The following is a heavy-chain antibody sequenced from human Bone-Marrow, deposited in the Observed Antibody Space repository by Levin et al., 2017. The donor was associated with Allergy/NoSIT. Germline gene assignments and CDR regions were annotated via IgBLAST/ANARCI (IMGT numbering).Heavy chain of an antibody. CDR1: GGSIGSYY. V-gene: IGHV4-59*12. D-gene: IGHD3-9*01. J-gene: IGHJ6*02. CDR3: ARDRLCDVMTANYYDYGVDV. Sequence: SETLSLTCTVSGGSIGSYYWSWIRQPPGKGLEWIGYIYYSGSADYNPSLRSRVSMSVDTSQNQFFLRLTSVTAAASAVYYCARDRLCDVMTANYYDYGVDVWGQGTTVTVSS. CDR2: IYYSGSA.